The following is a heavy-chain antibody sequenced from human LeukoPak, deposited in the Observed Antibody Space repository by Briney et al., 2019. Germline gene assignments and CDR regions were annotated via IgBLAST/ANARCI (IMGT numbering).Heavy chain of an antibody. Sequence: PSETLSLTCTVSGGSISSYYWSWIRQPPGKGLEWIGYISYSGSTNFNPSLKSRVTISVDTSKNQFSLKLSSVTAADTAVYYCAREGTAGTNLNWFDPWGQGTLVTISS. J-gene: IGHJ5*02. CDR3: AREGTAGTNLNWFDP. V-gene: IGHV4-59*01. D-gene: IGHD1-1*01. CDR2: ISYSGST. CDR1: GGSISSYY.